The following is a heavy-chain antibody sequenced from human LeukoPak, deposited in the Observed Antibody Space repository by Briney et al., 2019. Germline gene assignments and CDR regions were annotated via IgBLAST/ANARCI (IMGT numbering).Heavy chain of an antibody. V-gene: IGHV4-38-2*02. CDR3: ARGIAVAGTRDY. D-gene: IGHD6-19*01. CDR2: INHSGST. CDR1: GYSISTAYY. J-gene: IGHJ4*02. Sequence: PSETLSLTCSVSGYSISTAYYWGWIRQPPGKGLEWIGEINHSGSTNYNPSLKSRVTISVDTSKNQFSLKLSSVTAADTAVYYCARGIAVAGTRDYWGQGTLVTVSS.